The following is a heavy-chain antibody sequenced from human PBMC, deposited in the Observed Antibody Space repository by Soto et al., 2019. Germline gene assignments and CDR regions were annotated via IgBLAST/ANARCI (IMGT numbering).Heavy chain of an antibody. D-gene: IGHD3-3*01. CDR3: ARAITYYDFWSGLNWFDP. Sequence: SETLSVTCTVSGGSINSYYWSWIRQPPGKGLEWIGYIYYSGSTNYNPSLKSRVTISVDTSKNQFSLKLSSVTAADTAVYYCARAITYYDFWSGLNWFDPWGQGTLVTVSS. CDR2: IYYSGST. CDR1: GGSINSYY. V-gene: IGHV4-59*01. J-gene: IGHJ5*02.